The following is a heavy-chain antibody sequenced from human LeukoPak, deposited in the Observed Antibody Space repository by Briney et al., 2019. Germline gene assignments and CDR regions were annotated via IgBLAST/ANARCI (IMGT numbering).Heavy chain of an antibody. V-gene: IGHV4-39*07. CDR3: ARAFIGLSEFDY. CDR2: IYYSGST. J-gene: IGHJ4*02. CDR1: GGSISSSSYY. D-gene: IGHD3-16*02. Sequence: PSETLSLTCTVSGGSISSSSYYWGWIRQPPGKGLEWIGSIYYSGSTYYNPSLKSRVTISVDTSKNQFSLKLSSVTAADTAVYYCARAFIGLSEFDYWGQGTLVTVSS.